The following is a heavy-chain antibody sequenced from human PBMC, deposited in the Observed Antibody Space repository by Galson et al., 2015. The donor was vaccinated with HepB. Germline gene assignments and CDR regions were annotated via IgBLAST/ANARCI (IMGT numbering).Heavy chain of an antibody. CDR3: ARSFTTQGYCSGGSCDPNY. J-gene: IGHJ4*02. CDR2: ISSSSSTI. Sequence: SLRLSCAASGFTFSSYSMNWVRQAPGKGLEWVSYISSSSSTIYYADSVKGRFTISRDNAKNSLYLQMNSLRDEDTAVYYCARSFTTQGYCSGGSCDPNYWGQGTLVTVSS. V-gene: IGHV3-48*02. D-gene: IGHD2-15*01. CDR1: GFTFSSYS.